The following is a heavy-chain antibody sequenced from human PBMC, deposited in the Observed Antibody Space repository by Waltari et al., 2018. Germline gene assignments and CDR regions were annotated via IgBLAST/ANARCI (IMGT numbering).Heavy chain of an antibody. CDR3: ATGGYYYGGDWFDP. V-gene: IGHV3-48*03. CDR1: GFTFSSYE. Sequence: EVQLVESGGGLVQPGGSLRLSCAASGFTFSSYEMNWVRQAPGKGLDWVSYISSSGSTIYYADSVKGRFTISRDNAKNSLYLQMNSLRAEDTAVYYCATGGYYYGGDWFDPWGQGTLVTVSS. CDR2: ISSSGSTI. J-gene: IGHJ5*02. D-gene: IGHD3-22*01.